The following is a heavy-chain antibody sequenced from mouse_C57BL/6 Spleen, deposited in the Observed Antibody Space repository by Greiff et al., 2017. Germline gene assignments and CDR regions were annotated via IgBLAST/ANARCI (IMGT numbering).Heavy chain of an antibody. CDR1: GYTFTSYW. J-gene: IGHJ2*01. CDR3: ARPLYSNYVFDY. CDR2: IYPSDSET. V-gene: IGHV1-61*01. Sequence: QVQLQQPGAELVRPGSSVKLSCKASGYTFTSYWMDWVKQRPGQGLEWIGNIYPSDSETHYNQKFKDKATLTVDKSSSTAYMQLSNLTSEDSAVYYCARPLYSNYVFDYWGQGTTLTVSS. D-gene: IGHD2-5*01.